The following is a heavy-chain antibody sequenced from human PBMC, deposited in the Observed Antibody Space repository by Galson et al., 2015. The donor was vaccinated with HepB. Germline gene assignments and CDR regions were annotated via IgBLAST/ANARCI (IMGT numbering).Heavy chain of an antibody. V-gene: IGHV1-18*04. D-gene: IGHD4/OR15-4a*01. CDR2: ISANSGNT. J-gene: IGHJ4*02. Sequence: SVKVSCKASGYTFTTNGISWVRQAPGQGLEWMGWISANSGNTKYAQNLQGRATLTRDTSTSTAYLDLRSLRSDDTAAYYCARDRDYRFDYWGQGTLVTVSS. CDR3: ARDRDYRFDY. CDR1: GYTFTTNG.